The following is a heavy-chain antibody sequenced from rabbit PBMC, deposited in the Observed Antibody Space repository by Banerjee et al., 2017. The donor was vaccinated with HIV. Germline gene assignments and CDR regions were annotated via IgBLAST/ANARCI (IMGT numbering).Heavy chain of an antibody. CDR3: ARDRTSEWGYYFNL. CDR2: IYPVAGAT. V-gene: IGHV1S43*01. D-gene: IGHD3-1*01. Sequence: QEQLEESGGGLVKPEGSLTLTCTASGFSFSSYYYMCWVRQPPGKGLERIACIYPVAGATDYANWVNGRFTISRDNAQNTVFLQMTSLTAADTATYFCARDRTSEWGYYFNLWGPGTLVTVS. J-gene: IGHJ4*01. CDR1: GFSFSSYYY.